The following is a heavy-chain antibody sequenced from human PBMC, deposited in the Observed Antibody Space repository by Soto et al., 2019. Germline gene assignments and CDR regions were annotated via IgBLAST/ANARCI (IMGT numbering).Heavy chain of an antibody. CDR1: GGSISSGGYY. D-gene: IGHD3-16*01. J-gene: IGHJ4*02. CDR3: ARWSEGGVPKYYFDY. Sequence: QVQLQESGPGLVKPSQTLSLTCTVSGGSISSGGYYWSWIRQHPGKGLEGIGYIYYSGSTYYNPSPKSRVTISVDTSKNQFSLKLGSVTAADTAVYYCARWSEGGVPKYYFDYWGQGTLVTVSS. CDR2: IYYSGST. V-gene: IGHV4-31*03.